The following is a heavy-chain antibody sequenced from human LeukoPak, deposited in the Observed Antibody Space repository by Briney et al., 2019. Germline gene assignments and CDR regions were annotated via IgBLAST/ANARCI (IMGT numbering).Heavy chain of an antibody. CDR1: GFTFSSYG. D-gene: IGHD4-23*01. V-gene: IGHV3-30*02. CDR2: ILYDGSDK. CDR3: ARGGLGNFD. Sequence: GGSLRLSCAASGFTFSSYGIHWVRQAPGKGLEWVTFILYDGSDKYYADSVKGRFSISRDNSKNSLYLQMNSLRAEDTAVYYCARGGLGNFDWGQGTLVTVSS. J-gene: IGHJ4*02.